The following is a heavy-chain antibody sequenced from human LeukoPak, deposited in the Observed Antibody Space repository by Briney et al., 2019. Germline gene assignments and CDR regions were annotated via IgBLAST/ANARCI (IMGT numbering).Heavy chain of an antibody. Sequence: PGGSLRLSCAASGFTVSRNYMSWVRQAPGKGLEWVSIIYSGGNTYYADSVEGRFTISRDNSKNTLYLQMNSLRAEDTAVYYCARDRPDYSRGSLFDYWGQGTLVTVSS. CDR1: GFTVSRNY. J-gene: IGHJ4*02. V-gene: IGHV3-66*01. CDR3: ARDRPDYSRGSLFDY. CDR2: IYSGGNT. D-gene: IGHD2-21*01.